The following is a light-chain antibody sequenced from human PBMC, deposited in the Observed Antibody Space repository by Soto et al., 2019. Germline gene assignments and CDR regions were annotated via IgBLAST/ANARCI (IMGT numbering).Light chain of an antibody. V-gene: IGKV1-39*01. Sequence: DIQLTQSPSSLSASVGDRVIIICRASQSISNYVNWFQHRPGKAPKLLIYAASTLQTGVPSRFGGSGSGREFTLVISSLQPEDFATYYCQQSYTTLPLTFGGVAKVDIK. J-gene: IGKJ4*01. CDR1: QSISNY. CDR3: QQSYTTLPLT. CDR2: AAS.